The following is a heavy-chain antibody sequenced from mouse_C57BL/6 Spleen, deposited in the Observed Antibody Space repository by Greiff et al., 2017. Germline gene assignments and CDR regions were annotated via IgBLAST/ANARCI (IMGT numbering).Heavy chain of an antibody. J-gene: IGHJ1*03. Sequence: EVQLVESGGGLVKPGGSLKLSCAASGFTFSDYGMHWVRQAPEKGLEWVAYISSGSSTIYYADTVKGRFTISRDNAKNNLFLQMTSLRSEDTAMYYCARPDYYGSSYLYWYFDVWGTGTTVTVSS. V-gene: IGHV5-17*01. CDR2: ISSGSSTI. CDR1: GFTFSDYG. D-gene: IGHD1-1*01. CDR3: ARPDYYGSSYLYWYFDV.